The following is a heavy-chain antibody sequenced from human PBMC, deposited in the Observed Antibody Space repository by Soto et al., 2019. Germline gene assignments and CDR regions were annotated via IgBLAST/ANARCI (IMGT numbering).Heavy chain of an antibody. D-gene: IGHD3-16*01. J-gene: IGHJ4*02. CDR3: ARDWFGIDY. V-gene: IGHV1-18*01. CDR1: GYTFTSYG. CDR2: INPYNGNT. Sequence: QVPLVQSGAEVKKPGASVKVSCKASGYTFTSYGISWVRQAPGQGLEWMGWINPYNGNTNYAQKLQGRVTMTTDTSTNTAYMGLRRLRSDDTAVYYCARDWFGIDYWGQGTLVTVSS.